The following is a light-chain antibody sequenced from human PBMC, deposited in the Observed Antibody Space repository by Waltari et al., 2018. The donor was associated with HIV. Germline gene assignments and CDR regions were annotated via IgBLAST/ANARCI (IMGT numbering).Light chain of an antibody. CDR1: QGISTS. CDR2: DAS. J-gene: IGKJ4*01. Sequence: LQLTQSQSLLSPSLGDRVTITCPASQGISTSLAWYQQRPGEAPRLLIYDASTLQRGVPSRFSGIASGTRFTLTISGLQHDDLAIYFCQQLYTFPLSFGGGTKVE. V-gene: IGKV1-9*01. CDR3: QQLYTFPLS.